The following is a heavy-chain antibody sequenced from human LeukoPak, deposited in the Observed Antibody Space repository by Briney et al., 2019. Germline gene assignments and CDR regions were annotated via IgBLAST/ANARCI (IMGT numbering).Heavy chain of an antibody. CDR2: ISYDGSNK. Sequence: GGSLRLSCAASGFTFSSYGMHWVRQAPGKGLEWVAVISYDGSNKYYADSVKGRFTISRDNSKNTLYLQMNSLRAEDTAVYYCAKEARYYDILTGPDDYWGQGTLVTVSS. D-gene: IGHD3-9*01. J-gene: IGHJ4*02. CDR3: AKEARYYDILTGPDDY. V-gene: IGHV3-30*18. CDR1: GFTFSSYG.